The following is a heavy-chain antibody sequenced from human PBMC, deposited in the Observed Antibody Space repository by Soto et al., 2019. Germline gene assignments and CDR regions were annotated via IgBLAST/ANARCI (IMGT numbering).Heavy chain of an antibody. J-gene: IGHJ4*02. CDR3: AKDLYGDYGGVDY. V-gene: IGHV3-23*01. CDR2: ITGSGSST. Sequence: EVQLFDSGGGLVQPGGSLRLSCAASGFTFSTYAMSWVRQAPGKGLEWVSTITGSGSSTYYADSVKGRFTISRDNSKNTLSLQMNSLRAVDTAVYYCAKDLYGDYGGVDYWGQGTLVTVSS. D-gene: IGHD4-17*01. CDR1: GFTFSTYA.